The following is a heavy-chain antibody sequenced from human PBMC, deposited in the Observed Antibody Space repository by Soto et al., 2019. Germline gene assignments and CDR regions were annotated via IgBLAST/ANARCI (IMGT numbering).Heavy chain of an antibody. V-gene: IGHV3-23*01. D-gene: IGHD3-22*01. Sequence: GGSLRLSCAASGFTFSSYAMSWVRQAPGKGLEWVSAISGSGGSTYYADSVKGRFTISRDNSKNTLYLQMNSLRAEDTAVYYCANDYYASSGYFPYFDYWGQGTLVTVSS. CDR2: ISGSGGST. CDR3: ANDYYASSGYFPYFDY. CDR1: GFTFSSYA. J-gene: IGHJ4*02.